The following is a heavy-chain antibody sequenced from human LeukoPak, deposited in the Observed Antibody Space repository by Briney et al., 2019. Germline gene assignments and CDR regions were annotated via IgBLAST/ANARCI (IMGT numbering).Heavy chain of an antibody. CDR1: GFTFSSYA. Sequence: GGSRRLACAAAGFTFSSYAMYWVRRTPGKGLEYVSVISGNGVSTHYATSVKGRFTISRDNSKNTLYLQMGSLRAEDMAVYYCARDASDIVVVPAAVGPFDLWGQGTLVTVSS. D-gene: IGHD2-2*01. J-gene: IGHJ4*02. V-gene: IGHV3-64*01. CDR2: ISGNGVST. CDR3: ARDASDIVVVPAAVGPFDL.